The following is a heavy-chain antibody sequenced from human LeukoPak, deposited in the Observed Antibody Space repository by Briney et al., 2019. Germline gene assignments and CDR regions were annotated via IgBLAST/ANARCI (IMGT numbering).Heavy chain of an antibody. Sequence: SETLSLTCTVSGGSISSGSYYWSWIRQPAGKGLEWIGRIYTSGSTNYNPSLKSRVTMSVDTSKNQFSLKLSSVTAADTAVYYCARDRHHYDFWSGYYQSYYFDYWGQGTLVTVSS. J-gene: IGHJ4*02. CDR2: IYTSGST. CDR3: ARDRHHYDFWSGYYQSYYFDY. D-gene: IGHD3-3*01. CDR1: GGSISSGSYY. V-gene: IGHV4-61*02.